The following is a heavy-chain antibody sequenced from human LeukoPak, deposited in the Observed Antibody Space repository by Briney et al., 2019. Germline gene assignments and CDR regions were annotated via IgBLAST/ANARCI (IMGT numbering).Heavy chain of an antibody. CDR2: INPGDGST. Sequence: ASVKVSCKTSGYTFTNDYLHWVRQAPGQGLEWMGIINPGDGSTNYAQKFQGRVTMTRDRSTSTIYMELSSLRSEDTAVYYCARGRRKGSCSSTSCYYFDYWGQGTLVTVSS. CDR3: ARGRRKGSCSSTSCYYFDY. V-gene: IGHV1-46*01. J-gene: IGHJ4*02. CDR1: GYTFTNDY. D-gene: IGHD2-2*01.